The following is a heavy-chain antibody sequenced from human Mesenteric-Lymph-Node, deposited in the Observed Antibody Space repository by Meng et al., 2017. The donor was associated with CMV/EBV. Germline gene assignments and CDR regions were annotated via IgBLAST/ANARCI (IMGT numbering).Heavy chain of an antibody. CDR2: ISFSSSYI. CDR3: ARDPSYGGTSGGMDV. Sequence: GGSLRLSCAASELTFRTCIMNWVRQAPGKGLEWVSSISFSSSYIYYADSVNGRFTISRDNAKNTLYLQMNSLRAEGTAVYYCARDPSYGGTSGGMDVWGQGTTVTVSS. V-gene: IGHV3-21*01. J-gene: IGHJ6*02. D-gene: IGHD4-23*01. CDR1: ELTFRTCI.